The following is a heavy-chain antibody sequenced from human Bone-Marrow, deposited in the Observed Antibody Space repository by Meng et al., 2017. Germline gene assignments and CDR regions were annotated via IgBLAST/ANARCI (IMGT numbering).Heavy chain of an antibody. D-gene: IGHD3-22*01. CDR3: ARPTYYYDSSGYYILDYFDY. V-gene: IGHV3-7*01. Sequence: GESLKISCAASGFTFSNAWMSWVRQAPGKGLEWVANIKQDGSEKYYVDSVKGRFTISRDNAKNSLYLQMNSLRAEDTAVYYCARPTYYYDSSGYYILDYFDYWGQGTLVTVSS. CDR2: IKQDGSEK. J-gene: IGHJ4*02. CDR1: GFTFSNAW.